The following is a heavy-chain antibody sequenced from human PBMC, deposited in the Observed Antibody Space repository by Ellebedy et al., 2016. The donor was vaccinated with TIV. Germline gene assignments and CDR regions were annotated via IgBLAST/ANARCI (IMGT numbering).Heavy chain of an antibody. J-gene: IGHJ3*02. CDR2: INQDGGVK. CDR1: GFTFTSYW. Sequence: GGSLRLSCAASGFTFTSYWMSWVRQAPGKGLEWVSNINQDGGVKYYVDSLRGRFTISRDNAKNSLYLQMNSLRAEDTAVYYCARDMAWGNERVIDAFDIWGQGTMVTVSS. V-gene: IGHV3-7*01. CDR3: ARDMAWGNERVIDAFDI. D-gene: IGHD7-27*01.